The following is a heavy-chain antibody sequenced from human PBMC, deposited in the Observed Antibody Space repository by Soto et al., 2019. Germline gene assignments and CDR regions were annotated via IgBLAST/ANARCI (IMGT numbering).Heavy chain of an antibody. V-gene: IGHV4-39*01. J-gene: IGHJ5*02. CDR3: ARDYFDSSDYTTNWFDP. D-gene: IGHD3-22*01. CDR2: IYHTGNA. CDR1: GGSISDSNDH. Sequence: SETLSLTCTVSGGSISDSNDHWGWIRQSPGQGLEWIGSIYHTGNAYYNPSLKSRVTISVDTSKNQFSLKVTSVTAADTALYYCARDYFDSSDYTTNWFDPWGQGTLVTVSS.